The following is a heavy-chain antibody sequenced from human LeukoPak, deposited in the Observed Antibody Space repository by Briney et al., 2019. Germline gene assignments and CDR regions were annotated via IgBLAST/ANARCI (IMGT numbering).Heavy chain of an antibody. D-gene: IGHD4-23*01. CDR2: IYHSGST. J-gene: IGHJ3*02. Sequence: SETLSLTRTVSGYSISSGYYWGWIRQPPGRGLEWIGSIYHSGSTYYNPSLKSRVTISVDTSKNQFSLKLSSVTAADTAVYYCASWSSGDGGAPGVRHAFDIWGQGTMVTVSS. V-gene: IGHV4-38-2*02. CDR3: ASWSSGDGGAPGVRHAFDI. CDR1: GYSISSGYY.